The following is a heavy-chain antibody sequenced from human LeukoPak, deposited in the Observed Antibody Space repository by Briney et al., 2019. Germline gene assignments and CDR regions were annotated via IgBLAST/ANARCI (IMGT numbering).Heavy chain of an antibody. J-gene: IGHJ4*02. CDR3: ATRDDCSNGVCYGLAY. D-gene: IGHD2-8*01. CDR1: GFTFNNYA. Sequence: PGGSLRLSCAASGFTFNNYAINWVRQAPGKGLEWVSAISGSGDTTFYADSVKGRFTIYRDNSKNTLYLQMNSLRDDDTAVYYCATRDDCSNGVCYGLAYWGQGTLVTVSS. CDR2: ISGSGDTT. V-gene: IGHV3-23*01.